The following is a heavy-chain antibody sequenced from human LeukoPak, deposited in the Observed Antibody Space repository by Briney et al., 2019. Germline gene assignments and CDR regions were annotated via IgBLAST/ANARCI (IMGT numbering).Heavy chain of an antibody. D-gene: IGHD6-6*01. CDR3: ARMYARYYGMDV. CDR2: TNPNSGNT. V-gene: IGHV1-8*01. Sequence: ASVKVSCKASGYTFTSYDINWVRQATGQGLEWMGWTNPNSGNTGYAQKFQGRVTMTRNTSISTAYMELSSLRSEDTAVYYCARMYARYYGMDVWGQGTTVTVSS. J-gene: IGHJ6*02. CDR1: GYTFTSYD.